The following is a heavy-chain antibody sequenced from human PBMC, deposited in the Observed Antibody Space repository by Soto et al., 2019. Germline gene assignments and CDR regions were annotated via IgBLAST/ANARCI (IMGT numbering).Heavy chain of an antibody. Sequence: SVKVSCKASGFTFTSSAVQWVRQARGQRLEWIGWIVVGSGNTNYAQKFQERVTITRDMSTSTAYMELSSLRSEDTAVYYCAAGIAVARDPFDYWGQGTLVTVSS. CDR2: IVVGSGNT. CDR3: AAGIAVARDPFDY. D-gene: IGHD6-19*01. CDR1: GFTFTSSA. V-gene: IGHV1-58*01. J-gene: IGHJ4*02.